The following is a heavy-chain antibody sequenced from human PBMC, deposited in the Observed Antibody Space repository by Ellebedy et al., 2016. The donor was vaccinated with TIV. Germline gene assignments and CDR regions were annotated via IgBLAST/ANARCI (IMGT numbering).Heavy chain of an antibody. D-gene: IGHD4-17*01. J-gene: IGHJ5*02. CDR2: IRQEGDEI. CDR3: ARRASYGDYAVQVNPWFDP. Sequence: GGSLRLSCEASGFNFRSYWMTWVRKAPGKGLEWVAKIRQEGDEIYYVESVKGRFTISRDNAKNSLFLQMNSLRVEDTAVYYCARRASYGDYAVQVNPWFDPWGQGTLVTVSS. V-gene: IGHV3-7*01. CDR1: GFNFRSYW.